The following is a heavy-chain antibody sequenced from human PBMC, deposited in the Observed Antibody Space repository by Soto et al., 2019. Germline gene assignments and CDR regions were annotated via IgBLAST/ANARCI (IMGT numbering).Heavy chain of an antibody. Sequence: PSETLSLTCAVYGGSFSGYYWSWIRQPPGKGLEWIGEINHSGSTNYNPSLKSRVTISVDTSKNQFSLKLSSVTAADTAVYYCARLYYDYLWGSYLNDYWGQATLVTVSS. D-gene: IGHD3-16*02. CDR2: INHSGST. J-gene: IGHJ4*02. CDR1: GGSFSGYY. CDR3: ARLYYDYLWGSYLNDY. V-gene: IGHV4-34*01.